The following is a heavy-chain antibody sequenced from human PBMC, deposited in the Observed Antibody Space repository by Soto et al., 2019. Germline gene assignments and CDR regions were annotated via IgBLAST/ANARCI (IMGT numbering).Heavy chain of an antibody. V-gene: IGHV4-61*01. Sequence: SETLSLTCNASGGSMTTGSYLWSWNRQPPGKGLEWIGYVFRSGSINYSPSFKSRVTISIDTSKNQFSLMLKAVTAAETALDFFPKARKRYFDYWGQGALVTVSS. CDR2: VFRSGSI. CDR3: PKARKRYFDY. CDR1: GGSMTTGSYL. J-gene: IGHJ4*02.